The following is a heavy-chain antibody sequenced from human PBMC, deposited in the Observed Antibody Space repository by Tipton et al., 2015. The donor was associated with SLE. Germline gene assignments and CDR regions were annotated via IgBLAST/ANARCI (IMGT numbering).Heavy chain of an antibody. CDR1: GGSITSGSYY. CDR3: ARGQPYDFWSGYYYYYGMDV. V-gene: IGHV4-39*07. D-gene: IGHD3-3*01. J-gene: IGHJ6*02. Sequence: TLSLTCTVSGGSITSGSYYWGWIRQPPGKGLEWIGNIYYGGSTYYNPSLKSRVTISVDTSKNQFSLKLSSVTAADTAVYYCARGQPYDFWSGYYYYYGMDVWGQGTTVTVSS. CDR2: IYYGGST.